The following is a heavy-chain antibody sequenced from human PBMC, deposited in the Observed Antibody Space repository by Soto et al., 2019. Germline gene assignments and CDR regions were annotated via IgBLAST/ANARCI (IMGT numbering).Heavy chain of an antibody. CDR3: ARLPTAVAGRRYYYYGMDV. J-gene: IGHJ6*02. CDR2: IYHSGST. Sequence: SETLSLTCAVSGGSISSGGYSWSWIRQPPGKGLEWIGYIYHSGSTYYNPSLKSRVTISVDTSKNQFSLKLSSVTAADTAVYYCARLPTAVAGRRYYYYGMDVWGQGTTVTVSS. V-gene: IGHV4-61*08. CDR1: GGSISSGGYS. D-gene: IGHD6-13*01.